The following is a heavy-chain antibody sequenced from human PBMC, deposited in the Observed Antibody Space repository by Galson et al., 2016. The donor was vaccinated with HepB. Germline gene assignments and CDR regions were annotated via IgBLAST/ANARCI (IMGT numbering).Heavy chain of an antibody. CDR1: GFVFSHFG. Sequence: SLRLSCAASGFVFSHFGLSWVCQAPGKGLEWVASIRPRRTTNYSDSVQGRFTISRDNFNNTLYLQRNGLRAEGTAVYYCAKERLVRRIFDHWGQGTLLTVSS. J-gene: IGHJ4*02. CDR2: IRPRRTT. V-gene: IGHV3-23*01. D-gene: IGHD1-1*01. CDR3: AKERLVRRIFDH.